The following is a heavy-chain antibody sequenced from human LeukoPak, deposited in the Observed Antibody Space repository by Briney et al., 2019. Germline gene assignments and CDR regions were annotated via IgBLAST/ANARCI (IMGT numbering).Heavy chain of an antibody. Sequence: PSQTLSLTCTVSGGSISSGGYYWSWIRQHPGKGLEWIGYIYYSGSTYYNPSLKRRVTISVATSKNQFSLKLSSVTAADTAVYYCARAFSRDGSGSYPYDYWGQGTLVTVSS. CDR1: GGSISSGGYY. D-gene: IGHD3-10*01. V-gene: IGHV4-31*03. CDR2: IYYSGST. J-gene: IGHJ4*02. CDR3: ARAFSRDGSGSYPYDY.